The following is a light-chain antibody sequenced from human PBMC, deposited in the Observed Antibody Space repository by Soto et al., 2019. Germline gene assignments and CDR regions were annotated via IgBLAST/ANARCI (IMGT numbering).Light chain of an antibody. Sequence: QSALTQPPSASGFPGQSVTISCTGTSSDVGYYDYVSWYQQHPGKAPKLVIYEVTKRPSGVADRVSASKSGNTASLTVSALRAEDEADYYCSSYAGSNNFVVGSGTKLPVL. J-gene: IGLJ1*01. CDR2: EVT. CDR3: SSYAGSNNFV. CDR1: SSDVGYYDY. V-gene: IGLV2-8*01.